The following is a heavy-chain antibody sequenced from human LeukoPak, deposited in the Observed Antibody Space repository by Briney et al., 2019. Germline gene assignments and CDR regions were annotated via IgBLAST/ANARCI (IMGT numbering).Heavy chain of an antibody. J-gene: IGHJ5*02. CDR3: ARDRAVLLWFGDPGEFATSWFDP. Sequence: GASVKVSCKASGYTFTSYGISWVRQAPGQGLEWMGWISAYNGNTNYAQKLQGRVTMTTDTSTSTAYMELRSLRSDDTAVYYCARDRAVLLWFGDPGEFATSWFDPWGQGTLVTVSS. V-gene: IGHV1-18*01. CDR1: GYTFTSYG. CDR2: ISAYNGNT. D-gene: IGHD3-10*01.